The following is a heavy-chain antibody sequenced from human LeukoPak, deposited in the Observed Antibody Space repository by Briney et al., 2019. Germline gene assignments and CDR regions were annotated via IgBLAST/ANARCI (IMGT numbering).Heavy chain of an antibody. D-gene: IGHD1-26*01. J-gene: IGHJ5*02. CDR2: ISSSSSTI. Sequence: GGSLRLSCAASGFTFSSYSMNWVRLAPGKGLEWVSYISSSSSTIYYADSVKGRFTISRDNAKNSLYLQMNSLRAEDTAVYYCARDVRVGATKWFDPWGQGTLVTVSS. CDR3: ARDVRVGATKWFDP. CDR1: GFTFSSYS. V-gene: IGHV3-48*04.